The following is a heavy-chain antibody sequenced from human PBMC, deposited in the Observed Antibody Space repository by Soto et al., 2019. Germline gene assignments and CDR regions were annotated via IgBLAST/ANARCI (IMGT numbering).Heavy chain of an antibody. CDR3: ARVEMATIKGNAFDI. CDR1: GGTFSSYA. CDR2: IIPFFDTA. Sequence: GASVKVSCKASGGTFSSYAFSWVRQAPGQGLEWMGDIIPFFDTADYAQKFQGRVTITADESTSTAYMELSSLRSEDTAVYYCARVEMATIKGNAFDIWGQGTMVTVSS. J-gene: IGHJ3*02. D-gene: IGHD5-12*01. V-gene: IGHV1-69*13.